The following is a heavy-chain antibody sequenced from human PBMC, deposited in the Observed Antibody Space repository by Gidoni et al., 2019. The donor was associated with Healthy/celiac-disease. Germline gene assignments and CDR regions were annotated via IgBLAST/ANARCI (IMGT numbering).Heavy chain of an antibody. CDR1: GFPFSSYG. D-gene: IGHD2-8*01. V-gene: IGHV3-33*01. Sequence: QVQLVESGGGVVQPGRSLRLSCAASGFPFSSYGMHWVRQAPGKGLEWVAVIWYDGSNKYYADSVKGRFTISRDNSKNTLYLQMNSLRAEDTAVYYCARALGSNGVCLDYWGQGTLVTVSS. CDR3: ARALGSNGVCLDY. J-gene: IGHJ4*02. CDR2: IWYDGSNK.